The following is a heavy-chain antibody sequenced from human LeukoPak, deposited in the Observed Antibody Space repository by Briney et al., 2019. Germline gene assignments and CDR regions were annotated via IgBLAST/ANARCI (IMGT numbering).Heavy chain of an antibody. Sequence: PSETLSLTCTVSGASINNNFWTWFRQPPGKGLEWIGYIYSSGSAKYNPSLKSRVIISGDTSKNLISLNLTSVTAADTAVYFCARHRDYYDTWGHGTLVTVSS. J-gene: IGHJ4*01. CDR2: IYSSGSA. D-gene: IGHD3-22*01. CDR3: ARHRDYYDT. V-gene: IGHV4-59*08. CDR1: GASINNNF.